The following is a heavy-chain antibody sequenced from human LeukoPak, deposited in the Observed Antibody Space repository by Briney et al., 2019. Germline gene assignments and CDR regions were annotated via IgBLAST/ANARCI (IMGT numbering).Heavy chain of an antibody. D-gene: IGHD3-3*01. CDR2: ISSSGNTI. Sequence: GGSLRLSCAASGFTFSSYEMNWVRQAPGKGLEWVSYISSSGNTIYYADSVKGRFTFSRDNAKNSLFLQMNSLRAEDTAVYYCARAPLIWSGYSVFDYWGQGTLVTVSS. V-gene: IGHV3-48*03. J-gene: IGHJ4*02. CDR3: ARAPLIWSGYSVFDY. CDR1: GFTFSSYE.